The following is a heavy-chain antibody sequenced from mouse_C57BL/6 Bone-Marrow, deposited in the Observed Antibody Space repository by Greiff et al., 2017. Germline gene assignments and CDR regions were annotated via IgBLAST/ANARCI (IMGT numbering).Heavy chain of an antibody. D-gene: IGHD2-4*01. V-gene: IGHV1-69*01. Sequence: QVQLQQPGAELVMPGASVKLSCKASGYTFTSYWMHWVKQRPGQGLEWIGEIDPSDSYTNYNQKFKGKSTLTLDKSSSTAYMQLSSLTSEDSAVYYCARDYYDYDDWFAYWGQGTLVTVSA. CDR3: ARDYYDYDDWFAY. CDR1: GYTFTSYW. CDR2: IDPSDSYT. J-gene: IGHJ3*01.